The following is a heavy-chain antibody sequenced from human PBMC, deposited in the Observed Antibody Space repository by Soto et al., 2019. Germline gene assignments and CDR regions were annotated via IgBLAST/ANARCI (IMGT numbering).Heavy chain of an antibody. CDR2: IIPIFGTA. Sequence: ASVKVSCKASGGTFSSYAISWVRQAPGQGLEWMGGIIPIFGTANYAQKFQGRVTITADESTSTAYMELSSLRSEDTAVYYCARLGYCSSTSCQSSQVDYWGQGTLVTVSS. CDR3: ARLGYCSSTSCQSSQVDY. D-gene: IGHD2-2*01. CDR1: GGTFSSYA. V-gene: IGHV1-69*13. J-gene: IGHJ4*02.